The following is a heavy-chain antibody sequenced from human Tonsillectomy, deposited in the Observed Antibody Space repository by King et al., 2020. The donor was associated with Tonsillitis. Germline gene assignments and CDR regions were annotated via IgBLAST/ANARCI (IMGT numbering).Heavy chain of an antibody. J-gene: IGHJ6*03. D-gene: IGHD3-3*01. V-gene: IGHV3-30-3*01. Sequence: VQLVESGGGVVQPGRSLRLSFAASGFTFRSYAMHWVRQAPGKGLEWVSVISYDGSNKYYADSWKARFTISRDNSKNTLYLQMNSLRAEDTAVYYCAREEGFLLSYYYYYYMDVWGKGTTVTVSS. CDR3: AREEGFLLSYYYYYYMDV. CDR1: GFTFRSYA. CDR2: ISYDGSNK.